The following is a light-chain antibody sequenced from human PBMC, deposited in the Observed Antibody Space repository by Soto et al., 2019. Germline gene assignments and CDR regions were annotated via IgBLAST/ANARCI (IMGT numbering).Light chain of an antibody. Sequence: VLTKSPGTLSLSPGERATLSCRASQSVSSSYLAWYQQKPGQAPRLLIYGASSRATGIPDRFSGSGFGTDFTLTISRLEPEDFAVYYCQQYDSSPKTFGQGTKVDIK. J-gene: IGKJ1*01. CDR3: QQYDSSPKT. CDR1: QSVSSSY. V-gene: IGKV3-20*01. CDR2: GAS.